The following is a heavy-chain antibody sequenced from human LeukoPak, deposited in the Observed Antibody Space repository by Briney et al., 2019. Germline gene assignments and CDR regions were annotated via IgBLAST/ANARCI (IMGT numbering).Heavy chain of an antibody. CDR3: ARGITGSNNWFDP. Sequence: GGSLRLSCAASGFTVSSTYMSWLRQAPGKGLECVSLIYTGGTTYYADSVKGRFTISRDNSENTLYLQMNSLRAEDTAVYYCARGITGSNNWFDPWGQGTLVTVSS. D-gene: IGHD1-20*01. V-gene: IGHV3-53*01. CDR2: IYTGGTT. J-gene: IGHJ5*02. CDR1: GFTVSSTY.